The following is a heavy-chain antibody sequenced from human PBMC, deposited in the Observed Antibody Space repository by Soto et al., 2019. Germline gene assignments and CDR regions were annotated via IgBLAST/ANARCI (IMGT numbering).Heavy chain of an antibody. J-gene: IGHJ6*02. Sequence: ASVKVSCKASGYTFITYGISWVRQAPGQGLKWMGWISSYNGNTNYAQKLQGRVTMTTDTSTTTAYMELSSLRSEDTAVYYCASSYSNYALIDYYYYGMDVWGQGTTVTVSS. CDR3: ASSYSNYALIDYYYYGMDV. CDR2: ISSYNGNT. D-gene: IGHD4-4*01. V-gene: IGHV1-18*01. CDR1: GYTFITYG.